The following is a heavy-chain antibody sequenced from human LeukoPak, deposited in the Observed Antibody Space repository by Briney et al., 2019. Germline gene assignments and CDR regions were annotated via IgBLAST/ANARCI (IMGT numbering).Heavy chain of an antibody. CDR2: INPDSGGT. J-gene: IGHJ4*02. D-gene: IGHD5/OR15-5a*01. CDR1: GYTFIGYY. Sequence: GASVKVSCKASGYTFIGYYMHWVRQAPGQGLEWMGWINPDSGGTNYAQKFQDRVTMTWDPSISTAYMELSRLRSDDTALYYCARIYLVSTTSLDFWGQGTLVTVSS. CDR3: ARIYLVSTTSLDF. V-gene: IGHV1-2*02.